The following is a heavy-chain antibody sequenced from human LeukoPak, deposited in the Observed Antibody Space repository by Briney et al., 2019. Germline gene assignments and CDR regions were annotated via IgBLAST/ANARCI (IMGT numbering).Heavy chain of an antibody. CDR1: GFTCSGYT. CDR2: ITNGGGTT. D-gene: IGHD1-26*01. J-gene: IGHJ4*02. V-gene: IGHV3-23*01. CDR3: ARDLVVGATLFYFDY. Sequence: PGGLLRLTCAESGFTCSGYTLSWVRQAPGKELEWVSAITNGGGTTYYADSVKGRFTISRDNSKNTLYLQMISLRAEDTAVYYCARDLVVGATLFYFDYWGQGTLVTVSS.